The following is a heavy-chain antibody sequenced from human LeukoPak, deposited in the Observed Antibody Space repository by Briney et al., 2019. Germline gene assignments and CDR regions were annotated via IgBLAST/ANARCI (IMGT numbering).Heavy chain of an antibody. CDR3: ARVRGPTVTTMYFDY. Sequence: PGGSLRLSCAGSGFIFRSHGMIWVRQAPGRGLEWVSYISPGGNTIYYADSMKGRFTVSREDAKNSLSLHMNSLRAEDTAVYYCARVRGPTVTTMYFDYWGQGTLVTVSS. CDR1: GFIFRSHG. J-gene: IGHJ4*02. CDR2: ISPGGNTI. V-gene: IGHV3-48*04. D-gene: IGHD4-17*01.